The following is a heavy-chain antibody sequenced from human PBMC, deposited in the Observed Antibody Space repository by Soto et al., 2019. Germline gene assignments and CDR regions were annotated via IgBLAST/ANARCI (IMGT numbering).Heavy chain of an antibody. D-gene: IGHD6-25*01. CDR2: IHHSGNS. Sequence: SETRSLTCAVSGDSIISDKWWSWVRQAPGKGLEWIGEIHHSGNSNYNPSLKTRVIISVDRSKNQFSLNLSSVTDADTAVYFCARGERQQQRDFWGQGTLVTVS. CDR1: GDSIISDKW. CDR3: ARGERQQQRDF. V-gene: IGHV4-4*02. J-gene: IGHJ4*02.